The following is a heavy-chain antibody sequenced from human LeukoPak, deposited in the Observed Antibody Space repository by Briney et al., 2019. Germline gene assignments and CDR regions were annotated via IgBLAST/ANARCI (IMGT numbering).Heavy chain of an antibody. CDR3: AILYGSGRYFDY. Sequence: PSETLSLTCAVYGGSFSGYYWSWIRQPPGKGLEWIGEINHSGSTNYNPSLESRVTISVDTPKNQFSLKLSSVTAADTAVYYCAILYGSGRYFDYWGQGTLVTVSS. D-gene: IGHD3-10*01. V-gene: IGHV4-34*01. J-gene: IGHJ4*02. CDR1: GGSFSGYY. CDR2: INHSGST.